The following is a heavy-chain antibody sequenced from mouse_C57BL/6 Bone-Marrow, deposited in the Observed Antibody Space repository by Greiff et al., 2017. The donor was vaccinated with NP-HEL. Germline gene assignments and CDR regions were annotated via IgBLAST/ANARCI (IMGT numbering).Heavy chain of an antibody. Sequence: QVQLQQSGPELVKPGASVKISCKASGYAFSSSWMNWVKQRPGKGLEWIGRIYPGDGDTNYNGKFKGKATLTADKSSSTAYMQLSSLTSEDSAVYFCARSGNYDYDEGWYFDVWGTGTTVTVSS. J-gene: IGHJ1*03. CDR2: IYPGDGDT. CDR1: GYAFSSSW. D-gene: IGHD2-4*01. V-gene: IGHV1-82*01. CDR3: ARSGNYDYDEGWYFDV.